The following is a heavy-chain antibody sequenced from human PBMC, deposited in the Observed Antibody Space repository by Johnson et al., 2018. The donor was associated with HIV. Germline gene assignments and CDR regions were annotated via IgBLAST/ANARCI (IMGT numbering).Heavy chain of an antibody. CDR3: ARGGGYYDSNGYLFDACDI. Sequence: VQLVESGGGLVKPGGSLRLSCAASGFTFSDYYMSWIRQAPGKGLEWVSGIHWNGGSSGYADSVKARFTISRDNAKISLYLQMNSLRAEDTALYYCARGGGYYDSNGYLFDACDIWGQGTMVTVSS. V-gene: IGHV3-20*04. CDR2: IHWNGGSS. J-gene: IGHJ3*02. D-gene: IGHD3-22*01. CDR1: GFTFSDYY.